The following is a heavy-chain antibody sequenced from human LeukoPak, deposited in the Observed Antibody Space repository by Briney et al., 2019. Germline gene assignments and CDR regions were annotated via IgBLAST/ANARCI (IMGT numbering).Heavy chain of an antibody. CDR3: ARDPYYGSGSYWSWFDP. CDR2: INPNSGGT. Sequence: ASVKVSCKASGYTFTGYYMHWVRQAPGQGREWMGWINPNSGGTNYAQKFQGRVTMTRDTSISTAYMELSRLRSDDTAVYYCARDPYYGSGSYWSWFDPWGQGTLVTVSS. V-gene: IGHV1-2*02. D-gene: IGHD3-10*01. CDR1: GYTFTGYY. J-gene: IGHJ5*02.